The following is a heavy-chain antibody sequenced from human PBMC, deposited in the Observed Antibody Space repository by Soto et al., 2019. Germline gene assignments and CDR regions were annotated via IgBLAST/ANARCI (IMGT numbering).Heavy chain of an antibody. CDR3: ARISPKYYGMDV. CDR1: GFTFSSYG. Sequence: PGGSLRLSCAASGFTFSSYGMHWVRQAPGKGLEWVAVIWYDGSNKYYVDSVKGRFTISRDNSKNTLYLQMKSLRAEDTAVYYCARISPKYYGMDVWGQGTTVTVSS. V-gene: IGHV3-33*01. J-gene: IGHJ6*02. CDR2: IWYDGSNK.